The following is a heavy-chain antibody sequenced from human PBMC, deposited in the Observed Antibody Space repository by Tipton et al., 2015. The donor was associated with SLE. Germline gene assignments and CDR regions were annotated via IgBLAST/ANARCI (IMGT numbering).Heavy chain of an antibody. CDR2: INHSGST. CDR1: GGSISSYY. D-gene: IGHD1-26*01. CDR3: ATREVWDY. Sequence: TLSLTCTVSGGSISSYYWSWIRQPPGKGLEWIGEINHSGSTNYNPSLKSRVTISVDTSKNQFSLKLSSVTAADTAVYYCATREVWDYWGQGTLVTVSS. V-gene: IGHV4-34*01. J-gene: IGHJ4*02.